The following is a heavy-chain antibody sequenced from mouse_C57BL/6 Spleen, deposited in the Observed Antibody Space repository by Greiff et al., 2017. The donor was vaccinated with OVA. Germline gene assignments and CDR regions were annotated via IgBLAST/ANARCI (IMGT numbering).Heavy chain of an antibody. CDR1: GFTFSDYG. V-gene: IGHV5-17*01. CDR2: ISSGSSTI. J-gene: IGHJ3*01. Sequence: EVQVVESGGGLVKPGGSLKLSCAASGFTFSDYGMHWVRQAPEKGLEWVAYISSGSSTIYYADTVKGRFTISRDNAKNTLFLQMTSLRSEDKDRYYCERDGSSPSWFAYWGQGTLVTVSA. CDR3: ERDGSSPSWFAY. D-gene: IGHD1-1*01.